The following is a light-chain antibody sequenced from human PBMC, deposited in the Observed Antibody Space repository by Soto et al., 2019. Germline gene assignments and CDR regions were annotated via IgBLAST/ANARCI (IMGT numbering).Light chain of an antibody. V-gene: IGKV3-15*01. CDR2: DAS. Sequence: EIVMTQSPATLSVSPGERATLSCRASLSVSRNLAWYQQKPGQAPRLLIFDASTRATGIPARFSGSGSGTEFTLTISSLQSEDCAIYYCQQYHTWPITFGGGTKVDIK. J-gene: IGKJ4*01. CDR3: QQYHTWPIT. CDR1: LSVSRN.